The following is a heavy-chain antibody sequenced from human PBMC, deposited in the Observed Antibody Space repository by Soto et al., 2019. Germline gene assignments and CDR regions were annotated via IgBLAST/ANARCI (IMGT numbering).Heavy chain of an antibody. V-gene: IGHV4-59*01. D-gene: IGHD3-3*01. CDR1: GGSITTYY. CDR3: ARQIGDDPFDI. J-gene: IGHJ3*02. CDR2: IYRTGST. Sequence: QMQLQESGPKVVKASETLSLPCTVSGGSITTYYCNWIRQSPGKGLEWIGYIYRTGSTHYNPSLNSRAAISLDSSRDRFSLQLKAVTAADTAVYFCARQIGDDPFDIWGRGTMVTVSS.